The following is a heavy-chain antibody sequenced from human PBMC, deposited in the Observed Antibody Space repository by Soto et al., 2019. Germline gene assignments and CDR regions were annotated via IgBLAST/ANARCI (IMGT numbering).Heavy chain of an antibody. V-gene: IGHV3-15*01. CDR3: ATGSSLGAPR. CDR2: IKSKTDGGTS. J-gene: IGHJ4*02. Sequence: EVQLVESGGGSVKPGGSLRLSCAASGFTFGHVWISWVRQAPGKGLEWVGRIKSKTDGGTSDYAAPVKGRFTISRDDSKNTLYLQMNSLKAEDTAVYYCATGSSLGAPRWGQGTLVTVSS. D-gene: IGHD3-16*01. CDR1: GFTFGHVW.